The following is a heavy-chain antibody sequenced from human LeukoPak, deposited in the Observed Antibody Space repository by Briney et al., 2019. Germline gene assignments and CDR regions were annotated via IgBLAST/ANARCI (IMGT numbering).Heavy chain of an antibody. V-gene: IGHV1-2*02. Sequence: ASVKVSCKASGYIFTGYYMHWLRQAPGQGLEWMGWIDPESGDTHYAQKFQGRVSMTRDTYVKTAYMHLSSLKSDDTAVYYCVREDYSSGHYRGGWFDPWGQGTQVTVSS. CDR2: IDPESGDT. CDR1: GYIFTGYY. J-gene: IGHJ5*02. CDR3: VREDYSSGHYRGGWFDP. D-gene: IGHD6-19*01.